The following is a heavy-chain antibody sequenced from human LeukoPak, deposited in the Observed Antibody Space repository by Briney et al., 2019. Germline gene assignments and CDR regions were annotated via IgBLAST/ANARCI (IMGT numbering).Heavy chain of an antibody. V-gene: IGHV4-4*07. D-gene: IGHD2-2*02. CDR1: GGSISSYY. J-gene: IGHJ4*02. Sequence: PSETLSLTCTVSGGSISSYYWNCIRQPAGKGLEWIGRIYTSGSTNHNPSLKSRVTISVDMSKNQFSLRLSSVTAADTAVYYCAREVRCSTTRCYSLFDYWGQGTLVTVSS. CDR3: AREVRCSTTRCYSLFDY. CDR2: IYTSGST.